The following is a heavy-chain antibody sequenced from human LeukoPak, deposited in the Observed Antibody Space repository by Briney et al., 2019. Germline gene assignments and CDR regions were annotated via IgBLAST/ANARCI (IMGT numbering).Heavy chain of an antibody. CDR3: TTNLCSSTSCYIDAFDI. CDR2: IKSKTDGGTT. CDR1: GFTFSNAW. Sequence: PGGSLRLSCAASGFTFSNAWMSWVRQAPGKGLEWVGRIKSKTDGGTTDYAATVKGRFTISRDDSKNTLYLQMNSLKTEDTAVYYCTTNLCSSTSCYIDAFDIWGQGTMVTVSS. D-gene: IGHD2-2*01. V-gene: IGHV3-15*01. J-gene: IGHJ3*02.